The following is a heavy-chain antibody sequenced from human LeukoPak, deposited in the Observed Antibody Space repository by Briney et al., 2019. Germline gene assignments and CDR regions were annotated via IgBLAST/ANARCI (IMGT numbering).Heavy chain of an antibody. V-gene: IGHV3-23*01. CDR3: AKDRYSDNTGHHYENEY. Sequence: GGSLRLSCTASGFTFSSYGMSWVRQAPGKGLDWVSAVSSGGNSNYADSVTGRFTISRDNSKNTLYLQMNSLRAEDTAVYYCAKDRYSDNTGHHYENEYWGQGTLVTVSS. J-gene: IGHJ4*02. D-gene: IGHD3-22*01. CDR1: GFTFSSYG. CDR2: VSSGGNS.